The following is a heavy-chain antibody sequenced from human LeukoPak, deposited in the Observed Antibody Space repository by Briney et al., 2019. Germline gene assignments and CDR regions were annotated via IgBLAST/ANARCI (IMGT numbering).Heavy chain of an antibody. Sequence: SVKVSCKASGGTFSSYAISWVRQAPGQGLEWMGRIIPILGIANHAQKFQGRVTITADKSTSTAYMELSSLRSEDTAVYYCVTLGATNFDYWGQGTLVTVSS. CDR2: IIPILGIA. D-gene: IGHD1-26*01. CDR3: VTLGATNFDY. J-gene: IGHJ4*02. CDR1: GGTFSSYA. V-gene: IGHV1-69*04.